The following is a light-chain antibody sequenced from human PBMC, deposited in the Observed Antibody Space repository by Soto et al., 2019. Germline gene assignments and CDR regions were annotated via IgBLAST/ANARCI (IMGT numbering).Light chain of an antibody. CDR1: SSDVGSYNL. Sequence: QSVLTQPASVSGSPGQSITISCTGTSSDVGSYNLVSWYQQHPGKAPKLMIYEGSKRPSGVSNRFSGSKSGNTASLTISGLQAEDEADYYCSSYTDNSALDVFGPGTKVTVL. V-gene: IGLV2-14*02. J-gene: IGLJ1*01. CDR2: EGS. CDR3: SSYTDNSALDV.